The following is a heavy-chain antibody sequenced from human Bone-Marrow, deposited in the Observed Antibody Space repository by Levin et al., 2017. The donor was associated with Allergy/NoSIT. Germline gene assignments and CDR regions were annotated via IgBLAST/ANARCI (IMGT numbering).Heavy chain of an antibody. V-gene: IGHV3-9*01. Sequence: SLKISCASSGFTFDDYAMHWVRQPPGKGLEWVSGITWNSGTIAYAGSVKCRFTISRDNANNSLYLQMNSLRPEDTALYYCVKSLNTVAIHDGFDIWGEGTMVIVSS. CDR3: VKSLNTVAIHDGFDI. CDR1: GFTFDDYA. CDR2: ITWNSGTI. J-gene: IGHJ3*02. D-gene: IGHD4-23*01.